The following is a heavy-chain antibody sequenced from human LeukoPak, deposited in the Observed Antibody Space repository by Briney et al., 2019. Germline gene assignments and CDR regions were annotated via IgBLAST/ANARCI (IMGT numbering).Heavy chain of an antibody. D-gene: IGHD4-17*01. V-gene: IGHV3-23*01. CDR2: ISGSGGST. CDR3: AKRDYGDYGIDY. Sequence: GGSLRLSCAASGFTFSSYAMSWVRQAPGKGLEWVSAISGSGGSTYYADSEKGRFTISRDNSKNTLYLQMNSLRAEDTAVYYCAKRDYGDYGIDYWGQGTLVTVSS. CDR1: GFTFSSYA. J-gene: IGHJ4*02.